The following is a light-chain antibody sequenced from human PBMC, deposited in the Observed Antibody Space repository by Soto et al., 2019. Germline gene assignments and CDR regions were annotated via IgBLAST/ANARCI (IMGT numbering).Light chain of an antibody. CDR3: QQLHIYPFT. V-gene: IGKV1-9*01. Sequence: DIQLTQSPSFLSASVGDRVTIACRASQGISSYLAWYQQKPGKAPKLLIYAASTLQSGVPSRFSGSGSGTEFTLTISSLQPEDFATYYCQQLHIYPFTFGGGTKVEIK. CDR1: QGISSY. CDR2: AAS. J-gene: IGKJ4*01.